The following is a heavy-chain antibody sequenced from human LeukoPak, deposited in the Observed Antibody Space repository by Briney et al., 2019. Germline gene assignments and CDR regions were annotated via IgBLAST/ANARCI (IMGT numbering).Heavy chain of an antibody. CDR1: GGSISSSSYY. CDR3: ARRGVVAPYNWFDP. Sequence: SETLSLTCTVSGGSISSSSYYWGWIRQPPGEGLEWIGSIYYSGSTYYNPSLKSRVTISVDTSKNQFSLKLSSVTAADTAVYYCARRGVVAPYNWFDPWGQGTLVTASS. J-gene: IGHJ5*02. D-gene: IGHD3-22*01. CDR2: IYYSGST. V-gene: IGHV4-39*01.